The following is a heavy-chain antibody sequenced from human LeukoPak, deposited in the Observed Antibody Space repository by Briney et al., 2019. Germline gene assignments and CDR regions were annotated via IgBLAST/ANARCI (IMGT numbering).Heavy chain of an antibody. Sequence: GGSLRLSCAASGFTFTNYAMSWVRQVPGKGLEWVSAISDRGDRTYYTDSVKGRFTISRDNSKTTLYLQMNSLRAEDTAVYYCAKDGSGSYYTPSNFDYWGQGTLVTISS. CDR3: AKDGSGSYYTPSNFDY. CDR2: ISDRGDRT. V-gene: IGHV3-23*01. CDR1: GFTFTNYA. D-gene: IGHD3-10*01. J-gene: IGHJ4*02.